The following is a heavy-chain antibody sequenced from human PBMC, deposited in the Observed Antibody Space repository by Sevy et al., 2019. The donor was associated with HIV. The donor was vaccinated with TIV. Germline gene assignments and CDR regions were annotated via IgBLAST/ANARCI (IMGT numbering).Heavy chain of an antibody. D-gene: IGHD3-22*01. CDR2: ISAYNGNT. Sequence: ASVKVSCKASGYTFTSYGISWVRQAPGQGLEWMGWISAYNGNTNYAQKLQGRVTMTTDTSTSTAYMELRSLRSDDTAVYYCARVRHSSGYYFPLDYWGQGTLVTVSP. V-gene: IGHV1-18*04. CDR1: GYTFTSYG. CDR3: ARVRHSSGYYFPLDY. J-gene: IGHJ4*02.